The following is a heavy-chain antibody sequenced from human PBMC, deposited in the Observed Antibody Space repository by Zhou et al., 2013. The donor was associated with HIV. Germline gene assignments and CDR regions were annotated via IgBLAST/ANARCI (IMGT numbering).Heavy chain of an antibody. D-gene: IGHD1-26*01. CDR2: IIPVFGTT. CDR1: GGTFSSYA. V-gene: IGHV1-69*05. Sequence: QVQLVQSGAEVKKPGSSVKVSCKVSGGTFSSYAINWVRQAPGQGLEWMGRIIPVFGTTNYAQKFQGRVTITRDTSISTAYLELSSLRFEDTAIYYCARGGKGRALNAFDIWGQGTMVTVSS. J-gene: IGHJ3*02. CDR3: ARGGKGRALNAFDI.